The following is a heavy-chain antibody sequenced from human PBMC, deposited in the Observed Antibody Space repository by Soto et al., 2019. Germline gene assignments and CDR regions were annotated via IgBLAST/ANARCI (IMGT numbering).Heavy chain of an antibody. CDR1: GGSMSKSF. J-gene: IGHJ4*02. D-gene: IGHD3-10*01. CDR3: ARDGYDGSGSPYPAY. V-gene: IGHV4-59*01. Sequence: SETLSLTCSVSGGSMSKSFLRWIRQSPGKGLEWIGYIYYLGSTDYNPYPKRRVTITVDSSRRQFSLRLTSVTAACTAVYYCARDGYDGSGSPYPAYWGPGSQVTVS. CDR2: IYYLGST.